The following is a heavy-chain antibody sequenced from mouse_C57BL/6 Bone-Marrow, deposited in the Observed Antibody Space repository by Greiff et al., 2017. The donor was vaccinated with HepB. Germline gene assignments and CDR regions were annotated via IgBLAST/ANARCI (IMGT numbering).Heavy chain of an antibody. D-gene: IGHD2-4*01. Sequence: EVQLQESGGDLVKPGGSLKLSCAASGFTFSSYGMSWVRQTPDKRLEWVATISSGGSYTYYPDSVKGRFTISRDNAKNTLYLQMSSLKSEDTAMYYCARGIYYDYDRGYYAMDYWGQGTSVTVSS. CDR1: GFTFSSYG. V-gene: IGHV5-6*01. CDR2: ISSGGSYT. CDR3: ARGIYYDYDRGYYAMDY. J-gene: IGHJ4*01.